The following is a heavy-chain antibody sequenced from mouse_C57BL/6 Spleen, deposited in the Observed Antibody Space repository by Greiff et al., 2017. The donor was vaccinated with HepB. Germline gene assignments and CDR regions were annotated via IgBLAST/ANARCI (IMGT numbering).Heavy chain of an antibody. CDR2: INPYNGGT. CDR1: GYTFTDYY. CDR3: ARYYYGSREYCDV. J-gene: IGHJ1*03. V-gene: IGHV1-19*01. Sequence: EVQLQQSGPVLVKPGASVKMSCKASGYTFTDYYMNWVKQSYGKSLEWIGVINPYNGGTSYNQKFKGKATLTVDKSSSTAYMELNSLTSEDSAVYYCARYYYGSREYCDVWGTGTTVTVSS. D-gene: IGHD1-1*01.